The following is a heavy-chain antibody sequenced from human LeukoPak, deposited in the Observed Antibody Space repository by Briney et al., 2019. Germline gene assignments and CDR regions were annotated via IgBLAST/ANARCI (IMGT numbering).Heavy chain of an antibody. J-gene: IGHJ3*01. CDR2: IYSDGSDK. V-gene: IGHV3-74*01. CDR3: ASDSGHAFYF. D-gene: IGHD3-10*01. Sequence: GGSLRLSCAASGFTFSTAWMHWVLQAPGKGLLWVSRIYSDGSDKTYADSVRGRFTISRDNAKNTVYLQMNSLRAEDSAVYYCASDSGHAFYFWGQGTMVTVSS. CDR1: GFTFSTAW.